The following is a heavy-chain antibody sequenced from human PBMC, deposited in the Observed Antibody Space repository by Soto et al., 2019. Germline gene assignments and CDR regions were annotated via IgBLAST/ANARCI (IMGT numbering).Heavy chain of an antibody. Sequence: TGGSLRLSCAASGFTFNNYAMGWVRQAPGKGLEWVAAIRSNTAITHYPDSMRGRFTISRVNSENTIFLQMNNVRVDDSAVYLCVKESGGGWPYYFDSWGQGALVTVSS. CDR2: IRSNTAIT. D-gene: IGHD2-15*01. CDR3: VKESGGGWPYYFDS. CDR1: GFTFNNYA. V-gene: IGHV3-23*01. J-gene: IGHJ4*02.